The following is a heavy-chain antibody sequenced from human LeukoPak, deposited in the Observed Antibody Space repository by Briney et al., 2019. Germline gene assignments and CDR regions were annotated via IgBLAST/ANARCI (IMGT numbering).Heavy chain of an antibody. J-gene: IGHJ4*02. CDR2: ISAYNGHT. Sequence: GASVKVSCTASGYTFSSYGFTWVRQAPGQGLEWMGWISAYNGHTKYRQKLQGRVTMTTDTSTNTTYMELRSLRSDDTAVYYCARGLRTPDYWGQGTLVTVSS. CDR1: GYTFSSYG. D-gene: IGHD4-17*01. V-gene: IGHV1-18*01. CDR3: ARGLRTPDY.